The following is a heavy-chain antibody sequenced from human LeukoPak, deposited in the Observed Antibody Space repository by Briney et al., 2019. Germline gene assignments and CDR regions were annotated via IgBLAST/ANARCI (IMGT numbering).Heavy chain of an antibody. D-gene: IGHD6-19*01. J-gene: IGHJ4*02. CDR2: ISGSGSNT. CDR1: GFTFSDYA. Sequence: GGSLRLSCAASGFTFSDYAMSWVRQAPGKGLEWVSDISGSGSNTYYADSVKGRFTISRDNSKNTLYLQLNSLRAEDTAVYYCARESTGWYPDYWGQGTLVTVSS. CDR3: ARESTGWYPDY. V-gene: IGHV3-23*01.